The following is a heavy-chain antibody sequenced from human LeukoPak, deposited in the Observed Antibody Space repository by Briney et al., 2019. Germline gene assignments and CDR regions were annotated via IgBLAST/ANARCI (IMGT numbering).Heavy chain of an antibody. Sequence: PGGSLRLSCAASGFTFSSYWMNWVRQAPGKGLEWVANIKQDGSEKYYVDSVKGRFTISRDNANNALYLQMSSLRAEDTAVYYCASGTGRIPNAYWGLGTLVTVSS. J-gene: IGHJ4*02. V-gene: IGHV3-7*02. CDR2: IKQDGSEK. CDR1: GFTFSSYW. D-gene: IGHD1-14*01. CDR3: ASGTGRIPNAY.